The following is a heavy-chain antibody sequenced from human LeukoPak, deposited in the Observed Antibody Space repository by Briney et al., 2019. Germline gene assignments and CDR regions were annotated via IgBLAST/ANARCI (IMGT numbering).Heavy chain of an antibody. CDR1: GFTFNRHD. CDR3: VRDPYSGWHFDH. V-gene: IGHV3-30*02. Sequence: GGSLRLSCAASGFTFNRHDMHWVRQAPGKGLEWVAIIRYDGSSKYYADSVKGRFTISRDNAKNSLYLQMNSLRAEDTAVYYCVRDPYSGWHFDHWGQGTLVTVSS. J-gene: IGHJ4*02. D-gene: IGHD6-19*01. CDR2: IRYDGSSK.